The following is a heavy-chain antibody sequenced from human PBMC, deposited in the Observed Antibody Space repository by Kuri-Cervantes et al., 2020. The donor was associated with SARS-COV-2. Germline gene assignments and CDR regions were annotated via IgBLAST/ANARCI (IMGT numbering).Heavy chain of an antibody. Sequence: GESLKISCAASGFTFSDYWMHWVRQGPGKGLQWVARVNSGGSNTMYADSVKGRFTVSRDNTKNTMYLQLKSLRGEDTGVYYCSREERPYSYYYHMDVWGRGTSVTVSS. CDR2: VNSGGSNT. J-gene: IGHJ6*03. CDR3: SREERPYSYYYHMDV. CDR1: GFTFSDYW. D-gene: IGHD1-1*01. V-gene: IGHV3-74*03.